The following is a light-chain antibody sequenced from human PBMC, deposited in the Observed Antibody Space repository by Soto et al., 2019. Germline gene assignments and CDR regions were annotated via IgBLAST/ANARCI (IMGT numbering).Light chain of an antibody. J-gene: IGKJ1*01. CDR1: QSIGTW. CDR2: DAS. Sequence: DLQLTQSPSTLSASVGDRITITCRASQSIGTWLGWYQHRPGEGPKLLIHDASSLESGVPSRFSGSGSATEFSLTISSLESGDSGTYHCQQYATYAPSTFGQGTKVDI. V-gene: IGKV1-5*01. CDR3: QQYATYAPST.